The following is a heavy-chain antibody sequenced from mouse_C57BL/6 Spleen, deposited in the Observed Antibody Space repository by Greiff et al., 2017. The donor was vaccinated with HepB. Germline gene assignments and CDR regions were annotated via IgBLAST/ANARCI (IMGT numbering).Heavy chain of an antibody. CDR1: GYTFTDYE. J-gene: IGHJ1*03. V-gene: IGHV1-15*01. Sequence: VQVVESGAELVRPGASVTLSCKASGYTFTDYEMHWVKQTPVHGLEWIGAIDPETGGTAYNQKFKGKAILTADKSSSTAYMELRSLTSEDSAVYYCTRRINWYFDVWGTGTTVTVSS. CDR3: TRRINWYFDV. CDR2: IDPETGGT.